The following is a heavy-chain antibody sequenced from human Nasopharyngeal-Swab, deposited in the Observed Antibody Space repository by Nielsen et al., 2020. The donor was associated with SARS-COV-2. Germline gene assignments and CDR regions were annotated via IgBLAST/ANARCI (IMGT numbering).Heavy chain of an antibody. CDR3: VREAYCSGGSCYSDPDDAFDI. V-gene: IGHV3-21*01. Sequence: GVLKISCAASGFTFSSYSMNWVRQAPGKGLEWVSSISSSSSYIYYADSVKGRFTISRDNAKNSLYLQMNSLRAEDTAVYYCVREAYCSGGSCYSDPDDAFDIWGQGTMVTVSS. CDR2: ISSSSSYI. J-gene: IGHJ3*02. CDR1: GFTFSSYS. D-gene: IGHD2-15*01.